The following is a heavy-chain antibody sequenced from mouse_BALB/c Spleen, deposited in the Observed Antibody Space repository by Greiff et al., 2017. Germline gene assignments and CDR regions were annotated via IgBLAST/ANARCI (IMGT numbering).Heavy chain of an antibody. D-gene: IGHD2-10*02. CDR1: GYSFTGYF. V-gene: IGHV1-20*02. Sequence: EVQLQQSGPELVKPGASVKISCKASGYSFTGYFMNWVMQSHGKSLEWIGRINPYNGDTFYNQKFKGKATLTVDKSSSTAHMELRSLASEDSAVYYCARSGYGNYVLDYWGQGTTLTVSS. CDR3: ARSGYGNYVLDY. J-gene: IGHJ2*01. CDR2: INPYNGDT.